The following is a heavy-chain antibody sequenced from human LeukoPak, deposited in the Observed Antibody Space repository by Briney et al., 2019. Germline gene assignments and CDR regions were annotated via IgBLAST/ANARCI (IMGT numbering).Heavy chain of an antibody. CDR3: ARLTMVRGVSPPRYYYYYYYMDV. D-gene: IGHD3-10*01. J-gene: IGHJ6*03. V-gene: IGHV1-18*01. CDR2: ISAYNGNT. CDR1: GYTFTSYG. Sequence: ASVKVSCKASGYTFTSYGISWVRQAPGQGLEWMGWISAYNGNTNYAQKLQGRVTMTTDTSTSTACMELRSLRSDDTAVYYCARLTMVRGVSPPRYYYYYYYMDVWGKGTTVTISS.